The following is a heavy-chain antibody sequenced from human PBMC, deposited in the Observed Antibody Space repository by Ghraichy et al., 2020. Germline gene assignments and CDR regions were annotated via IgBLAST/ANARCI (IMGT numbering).Heavy chain of an antibody. CDR3: ASTGYSSSWPPDY. J-gene: IGHJ4*02. V-gene: IGHV3-53*01. D-gene: IGHD6-13*01. CDR1: GFTFSNYA. CDR2: IYSGGST. Sequence: GVLRLSCVVSGFTFSNYAMSWVRLAPGKGLEWVSIIYSGGSTYYADSVKGRFTIARDNSKNTLYLQMNSLRAEDTAVYYCASTGYSSSWPPDYWGQGTLVTVSS.